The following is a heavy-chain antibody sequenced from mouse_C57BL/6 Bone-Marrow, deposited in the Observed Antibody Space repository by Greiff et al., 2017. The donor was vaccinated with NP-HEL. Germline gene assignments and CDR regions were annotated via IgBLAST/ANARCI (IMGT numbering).Heavy chain of an antibody. CDR2: IRSKSNNYAT. Sequence: EVQLVESGGGLVQPKGSLKLSCAASGFSFNTYAMNWVRQAPGQGLEWVARIRSKSNNYATYYADSVKDRFTISRDDSESMLYLQMINLKTEDTAMYYCGRHREWPDCFDYWGQGTTLTVSS. CDR1: GFSFNTYA. CDR3: GRHREWPDCFDY. V-gene: IGHV10-1*01. J-gene: IGHJ2*01.